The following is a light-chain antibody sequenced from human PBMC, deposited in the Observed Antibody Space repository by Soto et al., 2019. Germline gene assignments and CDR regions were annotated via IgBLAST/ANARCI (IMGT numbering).Light chain of an antibody. Sequence: EIVLTQSPGTLSLSPGEGGALSCRASQTLSSSYLTWYQQKPGQAPRLLIFGASSRATGIPDRFSGSGSGTDFTLTISRVEPEDFAVYYCQHYGGSPYTFGQGTKLAIK. CDR3: QHYGGSPYT. V-gene: IGKV3-20*01. J-gene: IGKJ2*01. CDR1: QTLSSSY. CDR2: GAS.